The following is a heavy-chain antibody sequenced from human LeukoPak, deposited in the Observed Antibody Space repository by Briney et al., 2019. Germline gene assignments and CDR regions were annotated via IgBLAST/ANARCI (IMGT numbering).Heavy chain of an antibody. CDR1: GFTFSSYE. Sequence: PGGSLRLSCAASGFTFSSYEMNWVRQAPGKGLEWVSYISSSGSTIYYADSVKGRFTISRDNAKNSLYLQMNSQRAEDTAVYYCAVATIKDYFDYWGQGTLVTVSS. CDR2: ISSSGSTI. V-gene: IGHV3-48*03. CDR3: AVATIKDYFDY. D-gene: IGHD5-24*01. J-gene: IGHJ4*02.